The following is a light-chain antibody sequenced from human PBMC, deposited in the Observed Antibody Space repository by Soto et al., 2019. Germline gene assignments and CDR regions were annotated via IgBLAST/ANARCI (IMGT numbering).Light chain of an antibody. J-gene: IGKJ5*01. Sequence: DIQMTQSPSSLSASVGDIVTITCQASQDINKNLIWYQQKPGKAPKLLIYDASDLETGVPSRFSGSGSGTGFTFTISSLQPEDFATYYCQQYESLPLTFGQGTRLEN. CDR2: DAS. CDR1: QDINKN. V-gene: IGKV1-33*01. CDR3: QQYESLPLT.